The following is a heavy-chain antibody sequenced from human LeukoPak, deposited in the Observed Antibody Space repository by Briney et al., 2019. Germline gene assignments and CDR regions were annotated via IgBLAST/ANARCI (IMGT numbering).Heavy chain of an antibody. Sequence: GGSLRLPCAASGFTFSSYAMSWVRQAPGKGLEWVSAISGSGGSTYYADSVKGRFTISRDNSKNTLYLQMNSLRAEDTAVYYCAKGGILWFGELFYFDYWGQGTLVTVSS. J-gene: IGHJ4*02. CDR1: GFTFSSYA. V-gene: IGHV3-23*01. CDR3: AKGGILWFGELFYFDY. D-gene: IGHD3-10*01. CDR2: ISGSGGST.